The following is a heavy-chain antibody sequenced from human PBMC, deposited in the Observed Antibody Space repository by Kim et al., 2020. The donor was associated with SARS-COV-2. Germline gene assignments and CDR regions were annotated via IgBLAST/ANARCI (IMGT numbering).Heavy chain of an antibody. CDR3: MKGGWGWIWDH. V-gene: IGHV3-23*01. D-gene: IGHD2-2*03. J-gene: IGHJ4*02. Sequence: GGSLRLSCTTSGFTFIGHAMSWVRQAPGQGLEWVSSIDGSDGTTYYVDSVKGRFTISRDDAKNTLYLQMRALRADDKATYYCMKGGWGWIWDHWGQGTL. CDR1: GFTFIGHA. CDR2: IDGSDGTT.